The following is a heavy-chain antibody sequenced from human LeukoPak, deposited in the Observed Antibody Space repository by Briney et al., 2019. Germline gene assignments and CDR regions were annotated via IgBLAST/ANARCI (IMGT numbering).Heavy chain of an antibody. Sequence: GGSLRLSCAASGFTFSSYAMHWVRQAPGKGLEWVAVISYDGSNKYYADSVKGRFTISRDNSKNTLYLQMNSLRAEDTAVYCCARGDVVVPAVGYMDVWGKGTTVTVSS. V-gene: IGHV3-30-3*01. D-gene: IGHD2-2*01. CDR2: ISYDGSNK. CDR3: ARGDVVVPAVGYMDV. CDR1: GFTFSSYA. J-gene: IGHJ6*03.